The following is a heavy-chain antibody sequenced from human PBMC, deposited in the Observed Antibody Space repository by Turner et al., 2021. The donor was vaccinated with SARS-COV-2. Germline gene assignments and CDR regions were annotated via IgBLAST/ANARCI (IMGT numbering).Heavy chain of an antibody. V-gene: IGHV4-34*01. CDR3: ARGIKGVLMSGSYYYYGMDV. D-gene: IGHD1-26*01. CDR2: INHSGST. CDR1: GGFFGGYF. Sequence: VHLQQWCAGLLKLSETRSLTCAVYGGFFGGYFWSWIRQPPGQGLEWIGEINHSGSTNYNPYLKSRVTISVDTSKNQFSLKLSSVTAADTAVYYCARGIKGVLMSGSYYYYGMDVWGQGTTVTVSS. J-gene: IGHJ6*02.